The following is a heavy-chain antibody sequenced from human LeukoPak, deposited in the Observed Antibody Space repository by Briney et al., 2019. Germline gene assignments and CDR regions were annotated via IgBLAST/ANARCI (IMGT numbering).Heavy chain of an antibody. V-gene: IGHV1-2*02. CDR3: ARATPTVTSRLGFDY. D-gene: IGHD4-17*01. J-gene: IGHJ4*02. CDR1: GYTFTGYY. Sequence: ASVKVSCKASGYTFTGYYMHWVRQAPGQGLEWMGWINPNSGGTNYAQKFQGRVTMTRDTSISTAYMELSRLRSDDTAVYYCARATPTVTSRLGFDYWGQGTLVTVSS. CDR2: INPNSGGT.